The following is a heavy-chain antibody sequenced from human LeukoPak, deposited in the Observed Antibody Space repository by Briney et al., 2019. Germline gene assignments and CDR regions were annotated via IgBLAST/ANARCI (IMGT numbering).Heavy chain of an antibody. CDR3: ARRRLGYYFDY. CDR1: GGSFSGYY. D-gene: IGHD5-24*01. V-gene: IGHV4-34*01. CDR2: INPRGST. J-gene: IGHJ4*02. Sequence: SETQSLTCGVYGGSFSGYYWSWIRQPPGKGLEWIGEINPRGSTNYNPSLKSRVTLSADTSKNQFSLTLHSVTAADTAVYYCARRRLGYYFDYWGQGTLVTVSS.